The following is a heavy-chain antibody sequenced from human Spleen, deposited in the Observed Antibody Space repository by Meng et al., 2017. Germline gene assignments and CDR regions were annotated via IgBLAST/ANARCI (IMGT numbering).Heavy chain of an antibody. J-gene: IGHJ1*01. CDR1: GHCLSRISAA. CDR3: AREYSSGWEY. V-gene: IGHV6-1*01. CDR2: TYYRSKWYN. Sequence: SQTMSPTCAIAGHCLSRISAAWNWIRQSPSRGFEWLGRTYYRSKWYNDYAVSVKSRITINPDTSKNQFSLQLNSVTPEDIAVYYCAREYSSGWEYRGHGTLVTVSS. D-gene: IGHD6-19*01.